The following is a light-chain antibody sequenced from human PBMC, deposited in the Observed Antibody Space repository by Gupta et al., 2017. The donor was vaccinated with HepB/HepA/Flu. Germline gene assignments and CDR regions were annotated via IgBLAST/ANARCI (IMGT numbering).Light chain of an antibody. V-gene: IGKV3-15*01. CDR1: QSVSVH. CDR3: QQYDDGPRFS. Sequence: DIILTQSPATLSVSPGETATLSCRASQSVSVHLAWYQQKPGQAPRLLIYGASTRAADCPARFRGSGSGTEFTLTSRSLKSEDVEIYYCQQYDDGPRFSFGQGTXLEI. J-gene: IGKJ2*03. CDR2: GAS.